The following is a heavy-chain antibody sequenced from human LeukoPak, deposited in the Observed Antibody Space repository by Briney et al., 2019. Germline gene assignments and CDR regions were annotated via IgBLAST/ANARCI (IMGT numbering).Heavy chain of an antibody. J-gene: IGHJ6*03. V-gene: IGHV4-38-2*02. CDR3: ARDDRNYYYYYMDV. CDR1: GYSISSGYY. Sequence: SETLSLTFNVSGYSISSGYYWDWIRQPPGKGLEWIGSIYYSGSTYYNPSLKSRVTISVDTSKNQFSLKLSSVTAADTAVYYCARDDRNYYYYYMDVWGKGTMVTISS. CDR2: IYYSGST.